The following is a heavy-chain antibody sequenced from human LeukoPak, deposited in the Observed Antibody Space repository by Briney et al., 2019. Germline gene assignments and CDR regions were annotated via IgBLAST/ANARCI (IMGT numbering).Heavy chain of an antibody. CDR2: INPNSGGT. CDR1: GYTFIDYY. J-gene: IGHJ4*02. V-gene: IGHV1-2*02. D-gene: IGHD6-6*01. CDR3: ARAMAARLHYFDY. Sequence: ASVKVSCKASGYTFIDYYIHWVRQAPGQGLEWMGWINPNSGGTNYAQKFQGRVTMTRDTSISTAYMELSRQRSDYTAVYYCARAMAARLHYFDYWGQGTLVTVSS.